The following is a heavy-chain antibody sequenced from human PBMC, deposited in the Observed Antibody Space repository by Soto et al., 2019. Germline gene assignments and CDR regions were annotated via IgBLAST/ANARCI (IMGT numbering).Heavy chain of an antibody. Sequence: SQTLSLTCAISGGSVSSNTASWNWIRQSPSRGLEWLGRTYFRSKWYNDYAVSVKSPIIINPDTSNNQFSLQLNSVTPEDTAVYFCAKGDNLGPKTGYAFDPWGQGIMVTVSS. D-gene: IGHD5-12*01. V-gene: IGHV6-1*01. CDR3: AKGDNLGPKTGYAFDP. CDR1: GGSVSSNTAS. J-gene: IGHJ5*02. CDR2: TYFRSKWYN.